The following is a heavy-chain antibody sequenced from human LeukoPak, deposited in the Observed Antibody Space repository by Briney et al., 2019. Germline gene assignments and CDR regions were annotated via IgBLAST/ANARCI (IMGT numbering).Heavy chain of an antibody. D-gene: IGHD4-23*01. CDR1: GFTFSNYG. CDR2: IWYDGSNK. V-gene: IGHV3-30*02. Sequence: GGSLRLSCAASGFTFSNYGIHWVRQAPGKGLERVAFIWYDGSNKYYADSVKGRFTISRDNSKNTLYLQMNSLRAEDTAVYYCAKDSGGNQFSYYMDVWSKGTTVTVSS. J-gene: IGHJ6*03. CDR3: AKDSGGNQFSYYMDV.